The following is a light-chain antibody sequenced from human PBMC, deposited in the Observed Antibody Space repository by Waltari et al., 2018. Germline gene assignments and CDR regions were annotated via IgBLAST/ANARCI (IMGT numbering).Light chain of an antibody. Sequence: QSALTQPPSASGSPGQSVSIPCTGTSSDVGGYKYVSWYQQHPGQAPKLLIYEVSKRPSGAPYVFADSKSGNTAYLTVSGLQVEDEAGYYRSSYAGNNVVSGGGTKLTVL. V-gene: IGLV2-8*01. J-gene: IGLJ2*01. CDR3: SSYAGNNVV. CDR1: SSDVGGYKY. CDR2: EVS.